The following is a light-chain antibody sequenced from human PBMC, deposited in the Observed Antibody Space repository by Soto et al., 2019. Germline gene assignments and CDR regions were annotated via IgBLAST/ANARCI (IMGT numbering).Light chain of an antibody. Sequence: EIVLTQSPATLSLSPGERATLSCRASQSVSSYLAWYQQRPGQAPRLLIYDASSRATGIPARFSGSGSGTDFTLTSSSLEPEDFAVYYCQQRRNWPAVTFGPGTQVDIK. J-gene: IGKJ3*01. V-gene: IGKV3-11*01. CDR2: DAS. CDR3: QQRRNWPAVT. CDR1: QSVSSY.